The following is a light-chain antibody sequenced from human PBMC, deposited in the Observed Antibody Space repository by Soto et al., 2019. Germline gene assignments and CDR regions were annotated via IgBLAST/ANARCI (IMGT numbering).Light chain of an antibody. J-gene: IGLJ1*01. Sequence: QSVLAEPSSVSGSPGQSITISCTGAISDVGGYDFVSWYQHHPGTPPKLIIYEVTHRPSGVSHRFSGSKSASTASLTISGLQVEDEADYFCGSYSSTTTSEVFGTGTKVTVL. CDR1: ISDVGGYDF. CDR3: GSYSSTTTSEV. V-gene: IGLV2-14*01. CDR2: EVT.